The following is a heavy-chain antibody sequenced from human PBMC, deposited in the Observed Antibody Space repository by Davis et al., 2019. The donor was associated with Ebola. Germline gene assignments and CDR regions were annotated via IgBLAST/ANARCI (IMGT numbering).Heavy chain of an antibody. CDR3: ARANWNDRGPFDY. Sequence: ASVKVSCKASGYTLSGFYIHWVRQAPGQGLEWMGWINPNSGGTKYAQQFQGRVTMTRDTSISTVYMELSRLKPDDTAVYYCARANWNDRGPFDYWGQGTLVTVSS. CDR1: GYTLSGFY. CDR2: INPNSGGT. D-gene: IGHD1-1*01. V-gene: IGHV1-2*02. J-gene: IGHJ4*02.